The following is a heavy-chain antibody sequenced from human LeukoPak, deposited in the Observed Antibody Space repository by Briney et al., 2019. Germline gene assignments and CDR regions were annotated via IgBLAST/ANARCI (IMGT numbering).Heavy chain of an antibody. D-gene: IGHD3-16*02. CDR3: ARDIGLAH. J-gene: IGHJ4*02. Sequence: SETLSLTCTVSGASIRTYFWGWFRQPAGKGLEWIGRVHSNGDTYYNPSLESRVTVSMDTSKNQFALNLTSPTAADTAVYYCARDIGLAHWGQGTLVTVSS. CDR2: VHSNGDT. CDR1: GASIRTYF. V-gene: IGHV4-4*07.